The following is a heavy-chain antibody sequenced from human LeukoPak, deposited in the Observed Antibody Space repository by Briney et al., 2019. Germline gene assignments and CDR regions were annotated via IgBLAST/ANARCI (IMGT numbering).Heavy chain of an antibody. CDR3: AKDPTVNRSGYYDY. D-gene: IGHD3-22*01. J-gene: IGHJ4*02. V-gene: IGHV3-23*01. CDR2: ISGSGGST. CDR1: GFTFSSYA. Sequence: PGGSLRLSCAASGFTFSSYAMSWVRQAPGKGLEWVSAISGSGGSTYYADSVKGRFTISRDNSKNTLYLQMNSLRAEDTAVYYCAKDPTVNRSGYYDYWGQGTLVTVSS.